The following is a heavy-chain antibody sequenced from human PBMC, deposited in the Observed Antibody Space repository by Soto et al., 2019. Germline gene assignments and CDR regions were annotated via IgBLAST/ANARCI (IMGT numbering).Heavy chain of an antibody. CDR2: ISYDGSNK. CDR3: ARDYSSGWHYYYGMDV. D-gene: IGHD6-19*01. V-gene: IGHV3-30-3*01. Sequence: PGGSLRLSCAASGFTFSSYAMHWVRQSPGKGLEWVAVISYDGSNKYYADSVKGRFTISRDNSKNTLYLQMNSLRAEDTAVYYCARDYSSGWHYYYGMDVWGQGTTVTVSS. CDR1: GFTFSSYA. J-gene: IGHJ6*02.